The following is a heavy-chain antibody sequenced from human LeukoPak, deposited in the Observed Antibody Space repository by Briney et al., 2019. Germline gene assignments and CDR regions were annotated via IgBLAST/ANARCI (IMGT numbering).Heavy chain of an antibody. V-gene: IGHV4-4*07. CDR2: IYTSGST. D-gene: IGHD3-22*01. CDR3: ARDGYYDSSGYYLSWFDP. CDR1: GGSISSYY. Sequence: SETLSLTCTVSGGSISSYYWSWIRQPAGKGLEWIGRIYTSGSTNYNPSLKSRVTMSVDTSKNQFSLKLSSVTAADTAVYYCARDGYYDSSGYYLSWFDPWGQGTLVTVSS. J-gene: IGHJ5*02.